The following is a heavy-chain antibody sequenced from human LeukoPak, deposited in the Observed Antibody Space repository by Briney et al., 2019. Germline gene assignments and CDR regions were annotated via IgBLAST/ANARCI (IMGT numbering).Heavy chain of an antibody. D-gene: IGHD3-10*01. CDR1: GFTFSGYW. Sequence: PGGSLRLSCAASGFTFSGYWMNWVRQAPGKGLEWVANIKQDGSEKKYVDSVKGRFTISRDNAKNSLYLQMNSLRAEDTAVYYCARGVTMVRGVRFFDYWGQGTLVTVSS. J-gene: IGHJ4*02. V-gene: IGHV3-7*02. CDR2: IKQDGSEK. CDR3: ARGVTMVRGVRFFDY.